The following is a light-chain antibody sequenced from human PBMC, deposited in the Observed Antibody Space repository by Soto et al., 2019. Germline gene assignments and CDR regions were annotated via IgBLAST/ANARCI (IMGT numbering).Light chain of an antibody. V-gene: IGLV2-14*01. CDR3: SSYTSSSTPLV. J-gene: IGLJ3*02. CDR1: SSDVGGYNY. Sequence: QSVLTQPASVSGSPGQSITISCTETSSDVGGYNYVSWYQQHPGKAPKLMIYEVSNRPSGVSNRFSGSKSGNTASLTISGLQAEDEADYYCSSYTSSSTPLVFGGGTKLTVL. CDR2: EVS.